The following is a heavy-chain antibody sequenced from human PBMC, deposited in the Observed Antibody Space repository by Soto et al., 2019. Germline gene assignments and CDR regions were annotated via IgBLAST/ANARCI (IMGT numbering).Heavy chain of an antibody. J-gene: IGHJ4*02. CDR2: IYPGDSDT. CDR3: ARHGDSSSWRYYFDY. V-gene: IGHV5-51*01. D-gene: IGHD6-13*01. Sequence: GESLKISCKGSGYSFTSYWIGWVRQMPGKGLEWMGIIYPGDSDTRYSPSFQGQVTISTDKSISTAYLQWSSLKASDTAMYYCARHGDSSSWRYYFDYWGQGTLVTVS. CDR1: GYSFTSYW.